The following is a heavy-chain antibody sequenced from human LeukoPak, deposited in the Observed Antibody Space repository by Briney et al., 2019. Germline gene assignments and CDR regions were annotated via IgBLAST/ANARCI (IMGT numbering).Heavy chain of an antibody. Sequence: GASVKVSCKASGYTFTSYGISWLRQSPGQGLEWMGWISAYNGNTNYAQKLQGRVTMTTDTSTSTAYMELRSLRSDDTAVYYCARWKHGSEKGGFDYWGQGTLVTVSS. V-gene: IGHV1-18*01. J-gene: IGHJ4*02. D-gene: IGHD3-10*01. CDR3: ARWKHGSEKGGFDY. CDR1: GYTFTSYG. CDR2: ISAYNGNT.